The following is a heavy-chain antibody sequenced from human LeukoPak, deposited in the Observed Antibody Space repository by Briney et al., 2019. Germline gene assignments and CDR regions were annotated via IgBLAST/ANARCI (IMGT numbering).Heavy chain of an antibody. CDR1: GFTFSDYY. Sequence: GGSLRLSCAGSGFTFSDYYMSWIRQAPGKGLEWVSYISSSDTTIYYADSVKGRFTISRDNAQNSLYLQMNTLRADDTAVYYCARADCSSTSCYELDYWGQGTLVTVSS. D-gene: IGHD2-2*01. J-gene: IGHJ4*02. V-gene: IGHV3-11*04. CDR3: ARADCSSTSCYELDY. CDR2: ISSSDTTI.